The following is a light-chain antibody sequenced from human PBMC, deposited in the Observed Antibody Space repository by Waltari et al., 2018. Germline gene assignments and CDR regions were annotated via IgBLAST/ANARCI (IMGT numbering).Light chain of an antibody. CDR1: ASNIRGNL. V-gene: IGLV1-44*01. CDR3: ASWDDSLNGHWV. CDR2: RSD. Sequence: QSVLTQPPSASGTPGQRVTIPCSGSASNIRGNLVNWYQQLPGTAPKLLIYRSDLRPSGVPDRFSGSKSGTSASLAISGLQSEDEADYFCASWDDSLNGHWVFGGGTKVTVL. J-gene: IGLJ3*02.